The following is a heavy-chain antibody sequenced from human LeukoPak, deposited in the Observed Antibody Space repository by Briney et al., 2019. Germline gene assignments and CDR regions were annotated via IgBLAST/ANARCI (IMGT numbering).Heavy chain of an antibody. CDR1: GGSISSSNYY. Sequence: SETLSLTCTVSGGSISSSNYYWGWIRQPPGKGLEWIGYIYYSGSTNYNPSLKSRVTISVDTSKNQFSLKLSSVTAADTAVYYCAKSHGYGLVDIWGQGTMVTVSS. CDR2: IYYSGST. D-gene: IGHD3-10*01. J-gene: IGHJ3*02. CDR3: AKSHGYGLVDI. V-gene: IGHV4-61*05.